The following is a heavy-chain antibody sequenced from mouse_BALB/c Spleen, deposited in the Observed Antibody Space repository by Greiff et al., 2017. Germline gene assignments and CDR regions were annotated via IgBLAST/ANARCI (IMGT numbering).Heavy chain of an antibody. Sequence: QVQLQQPGAELVRPGASVKLSCKASGYTFTSYWMQWVKQRPGQGLEWIGAIYPGDGDTRYTQKFKGKATLTADKSSSTAYMQLSSLASEDSAVYYCARYGPRRSYYAMDYWGQGTSVTVSS. CDR3: ARYGPRRSYYAMDY. CDR2: IYPGDGDT. CDR1: GYTFTSYW. J-gene: IGHJ4*01. V-gene: IGHV1-87*01. D-gene: IGHD2-10*02.